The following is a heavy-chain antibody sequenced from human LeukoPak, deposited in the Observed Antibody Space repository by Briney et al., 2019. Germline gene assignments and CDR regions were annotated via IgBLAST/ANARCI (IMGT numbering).Heavy chain of an antibody. CDR1: GGSFSGYY. CDR2: INHSGST. V-gene: IGHV4-34*01. Sequence: SETLSLTSAVYGGSFSGYYWSWIRQPPGKGLEWIGEINHSGSTNYNPSLKSRVTISVDTSKNQFSLKLSSVTAADTAVYYCARWRYYYDSSGYSDYWGQGTLVTVSS. D-gene: IGHD3-22*01. J-gene: IGHJ4*02. CDR3: ARWRYYYDSSGYSDY.